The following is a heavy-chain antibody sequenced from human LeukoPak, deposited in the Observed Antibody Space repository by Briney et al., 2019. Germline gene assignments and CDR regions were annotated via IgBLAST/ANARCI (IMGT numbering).Heavy chain of an antibody. Sequence: SQTLSLTCAMPGDSLSINSAGLDWIRQSPSRGLEWLGRTYYRSKWYNDYAVSVKSRITINQSTSKNHFSLQLNSVNPQAAAVYYCAGSYGDWENFDYWGQGTLVTVSS. CDR3: AGSYGDWENFDY. J-gene: IGHJ4*02. CDR1: GDSLSINSAG. D-gene: IGHD4-17*01. V-gene: IGHV6-1*01. CDR2: TYYRSKWYN.